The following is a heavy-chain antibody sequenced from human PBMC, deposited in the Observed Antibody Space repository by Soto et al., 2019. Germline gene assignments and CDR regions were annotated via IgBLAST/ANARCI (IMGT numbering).Heavy chain of an antibody. CDR2: ISHDGTNK. CDR3: AKDEYYYSRSGYYIFDS. D-gene: IGHD3-22*01. V-gene: IGHV3-30*18. J-gene: IGHJ4*02. CDR1: GFTFSAYG. Sequence: QAQLVESGGGVVQPGESLRLSCEVSGFTFSAYGMHWVRQAPGKGLEWVAAISHDGTNKNYGDSVKGRFTISRDNTKKTLYLQMNSLRPEDTALYYCAKDEYYYSRSGYYIFDSWGQGTLVTASS.